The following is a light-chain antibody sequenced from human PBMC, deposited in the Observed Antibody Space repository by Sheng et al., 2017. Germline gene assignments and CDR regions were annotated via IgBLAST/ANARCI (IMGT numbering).Light chain of an antibody. J-gene: IGLJ3*02. Sequence: QSALTQPPSASGSPGQSVAISCTGTSRDVGGYNYVSWYQQHPGKAPKLMIYEVTKRPSGVSNRLTGSKSDNTASLTISGLQAEDEADYYCSSFSRSNILVFGGGTKLTVL. CDR1: SRDVGGYNY. V-gene: IGLV2-14*01. CDR3: SSFSRSNILV. CDR2: EVT.